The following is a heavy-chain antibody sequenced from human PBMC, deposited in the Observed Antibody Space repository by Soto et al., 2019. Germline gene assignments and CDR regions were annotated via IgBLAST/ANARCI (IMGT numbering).Heavy chain of an antibody. J-gene: IGHJ4*02. CDR3: ARYPSKLDSTLEDY. V-gene: IGHV3-48*01. CDR2: ISSSSSTI. Sequence: EVQLVESGGGLVQPGGSLRLSCAASGFTFSSYSMNWVRQAPGKGLEWVSYISSSSSTIYYADSVKGRFTISRDNAKNSLYLQVKTLRAEDTAVYYCARYPSKLDSTLEDYWGQGTLVTVSS. D-gene: IGHD4-4*01. CDR1: GFTFSSYS.